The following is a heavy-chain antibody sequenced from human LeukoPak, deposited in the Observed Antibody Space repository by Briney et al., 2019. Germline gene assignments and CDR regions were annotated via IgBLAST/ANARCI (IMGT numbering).Heavy chain of an antibody. V-gene: IGHV4-34*01. CDR2: INHSGST. CDR1: GGSFSCYD. J-gene: IGHJ4*02. Sequence: PSETLSLTSAVHGGSFSCYDWSWIRQPPGKGLEWIGEINHSGSTNYNPSLKSRVTISVDTSKNQFSLKLSSVTAADTAVYYCAAGGYDFDYWGQGTLVTVSS. CDR3: AAGGYDFDY. D-gene: IGHD5-12*01.